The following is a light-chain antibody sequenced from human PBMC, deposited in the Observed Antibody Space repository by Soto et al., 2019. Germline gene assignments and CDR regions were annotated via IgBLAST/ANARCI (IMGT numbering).Light chain of an antibody. Sequence: EIVLTQSPGTLSLSPGETATLSCRASQSVSSSSLAWYQQKPGQAPRLLIYGASSRATGIPDRFSGSGSGTDGTLTISRLEPEDGEVYYGQQYSCSPLTFGGGTKVEIK. V-gene: IGKV3-20*01. CDR1: QSVSSSS. J-gene: IGKJ4*01. CDR3: QQYSCSPLT. CDR2: GAS.